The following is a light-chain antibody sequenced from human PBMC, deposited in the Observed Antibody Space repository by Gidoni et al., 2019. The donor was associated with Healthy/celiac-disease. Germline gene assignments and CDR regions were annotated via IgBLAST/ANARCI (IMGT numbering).Light chain of an antibody. Sequence: IQMTPSPSSLSASVGDRVTIPCQASQDISNYLNWYQQKPGKAPKLLIYDASNLETWVPSRFSGSGSGTDFTFTISSLQPEDIATYYCQQYDNLLLTFGGGTKVEIK. CDR2: DAS. CDR3: QQYDNLLLT. J-gene: IGKJ4*01. CDR1: QDISNY. V-gene: IGKV1-33*01.